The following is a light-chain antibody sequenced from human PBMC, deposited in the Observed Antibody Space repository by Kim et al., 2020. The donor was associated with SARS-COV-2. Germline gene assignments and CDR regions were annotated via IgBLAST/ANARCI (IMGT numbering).Light chain of an antibody. V-gene: IGKV1-5*01. CDR2: GAT. CDR1: QSIDRW. CDR3: QQFDSYPWT. Sequence: ASVGDRVTITCRASQSIDRWLAWYQQKPGKAPKLLIYGATNLESGVPSSFSGSGSGTEFTLTISSLQADDFATYYCQQFDSYPWTFGQGTKVDIK. J-gene: IGKJ1*01.